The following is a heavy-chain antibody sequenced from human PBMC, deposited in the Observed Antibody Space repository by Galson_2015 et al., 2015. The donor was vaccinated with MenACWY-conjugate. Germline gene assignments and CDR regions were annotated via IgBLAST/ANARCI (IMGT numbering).Heavy chain of an antibody. CDR1: GFTFSNAW. V-gene: IGHV3-20*04. D-gene: IGHD6-13*01. J-gene: IGHJ4*02. Sequence: SLRLSCAASGFTFSNAWMNWVRQAPGKGLEWVSGINWNGGTTGYADAVKGRFTISRDNAKNSLYLQMNSLRAEDTALYYCARAGGGSSTQEADYWGQGTLVPVSS. CDR3: ARAGGGSSTQEADY. CDR2: INWNGGTT.